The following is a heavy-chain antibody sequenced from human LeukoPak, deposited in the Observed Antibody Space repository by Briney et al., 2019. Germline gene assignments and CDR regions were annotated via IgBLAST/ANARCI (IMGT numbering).Heavy chain of an antibody. CDR1: GYTFTGYY. V-gene: IGHV1-2*02. J-gene: IGHJ4*02. D-gene: IGHD6-13*01. Sequence: ASVKVSCTSSGYTFTGYYMHWVRQAPGQGLEWMGWINPNSGGTHYAQKFQGRVTMTRDTSISTAYMELTSLTSDDTAVYYCARGSSSSWYKYYFDYWGQGTLVTVSS. CDR3: ARGSSSSWYKYYFDY. CDR2: INPNSGGT.